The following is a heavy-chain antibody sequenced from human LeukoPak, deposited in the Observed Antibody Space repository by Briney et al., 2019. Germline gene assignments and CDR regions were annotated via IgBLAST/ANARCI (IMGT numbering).Heavy chain of an antibody. J-gene: IGHJ4*02. CDR2: ISSSSSYI. CDR3: ARGQGGYNPLGY. D-gene: IGHD5-12*01. V-gene: IGHV3-21*01. Sequence: PGGSLRLSCAASGFTFSSYWMSWVRQAPGKGLEWVSSISSSSSYIYYADSVKGRFTISRDNAKNSLYLQMNSLRAEDTAVYYCARGQGGYNPLGYWGQGTLVTVSS. CDR1: GFTFSSYW.